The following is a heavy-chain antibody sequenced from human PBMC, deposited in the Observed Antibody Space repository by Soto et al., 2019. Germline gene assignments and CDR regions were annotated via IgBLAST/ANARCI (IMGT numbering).Heavy chain of an antibody. D-gene: IGHD2-2*01. Sequence: QVQRVESGGGVVQPGRSLRLSCAASGFSFSSFGMHWVRQAPGKGLEWVAVTSYDGRNKYYADSVKGRITICRDNSKNSQSLQIISLRVKDTAVDYCVNEYAVAVFVDYWGQGTLVTVSS. CDR2: TSYDGRNK. J-gene: IGHJ4*02. V-gene: IGHV3-30*18. CDR1: GFSFSSFG. CDR3: VNEYAVAVFVDY.